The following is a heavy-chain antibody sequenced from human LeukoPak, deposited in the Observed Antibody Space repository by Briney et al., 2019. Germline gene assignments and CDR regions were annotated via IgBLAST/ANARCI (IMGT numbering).Heavy chain of an antibody. CDR3: ARAGYSSSTWYYYMDV. J-gene: IGHJ6*03. CDR2: MNPNSGNT. Sequence: ASVEVSCKASGYTFTSYDINWVRQATGQGLEWMGWMNPNSGNTGYAQKFQGRVTITRNTSISTAYMELSSLRSEDTAVYYCARAGYSSSTWYYYMDVWGKGTTVTVSS. CDR1: GYTFTSYD. D-gene: IGHD6-13*01. V-gene: IGHV1-8*03.